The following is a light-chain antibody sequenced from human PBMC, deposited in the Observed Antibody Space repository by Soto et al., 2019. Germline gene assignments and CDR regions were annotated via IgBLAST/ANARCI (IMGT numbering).Light chain of an antibody. Sequence: EIVWTQSPGTLSLSPGEIATISCRATQSVSSSYLAWYQQKPGQAPRLLLYGASSRATGIPDRFSGSGSGTDFTLTISRLEPEDFAVYYCQQYGPSPWTFGQGTKVDIK. J-gene: IGKJ1*01. V-gene: IGKV3-20*01. CDR2: GAS. CDR1: QSVSSSY. CDR3: QQYGPSPWT.